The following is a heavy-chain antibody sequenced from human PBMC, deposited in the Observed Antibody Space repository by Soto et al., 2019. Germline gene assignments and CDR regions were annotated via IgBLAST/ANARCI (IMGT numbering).Heavy chain of an antibody. J-gene: IGHJ5*02. D-gene: IGHD2-15*01. CDR2: IIPILGIA. CDR3: ARDIVVVVAATGGFDP. CDR1: GGTFSSYT. V-gene: IGHV1-69*08. Sequence: QVQLVQSGAAVKKPGSSVKVSCKASGGTFSSYTISWVRQAPGQGLEWMGRIIPILGIANYAQKFQGRVTITADKSTSTAYMELSSLRSEDTAVYYCARDIVVVVAATGGFDPWGQGTLVTVSS.